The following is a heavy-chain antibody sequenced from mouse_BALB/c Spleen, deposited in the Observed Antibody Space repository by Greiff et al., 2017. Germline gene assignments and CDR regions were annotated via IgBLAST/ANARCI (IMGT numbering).Heavy chain of an antibody. CDR1: GFTFSSYT. CDR2: ISSGGSYT. J-gene: IGHJ2*01. Sequence: EVKLMESGGGLVKPGGSLKLSCAASGFTFSSYTMSWVRQTPEKRLEWVATISSGGSYTYYPDSVKGRFTISRDNAKNTLYLQMSSLKSEDTAMYYCTRDGYGNRYWGQGTTLTVSS. V-gene: IGHV5-6-4*01. D-gene: IGHD2-10*02. CDR3: TRDGYGNRY.